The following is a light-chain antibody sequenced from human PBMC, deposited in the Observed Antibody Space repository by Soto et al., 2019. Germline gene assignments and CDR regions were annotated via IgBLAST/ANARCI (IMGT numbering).Light chain of an antibody. J-gene: IGKJ4*01. V-gene: IGKV3-15*01. CDR2: GAS. CDR3: QQYGRSRLT. Sequence: EIVMTQSPATLSVSPGERATLSCRASQSVSSNLAWYQQKPGQAPRLLIYGASTRATGIPARFSGGGSGTDFTLTISRLEPADFAVYYCQQYGRSRLTFGGGTKVDIK. CDR1: QSVSSN.